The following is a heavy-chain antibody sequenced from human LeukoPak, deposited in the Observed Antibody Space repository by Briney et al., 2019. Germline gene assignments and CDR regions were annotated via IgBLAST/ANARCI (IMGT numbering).Heavy chain of an antibody. CDR1: GFTFSSYW. CDR3: AKALRGYQHDAFEI. Sequence: SGGSLRLSCAASGFTFSSYWMHWVRQAPGKELVWVSRINSDGSHTSHADSVKGRFTISRDNSKNTLYLQMNSLRAEDTAVYYCAKALRGYQHDAFEIWAQGTMVTVSS. J-gene: IGHJ3*02. V-gene: IGHV3-74*01. CDR2: INSDGSHT. D-gene: IGHD3-22*01.